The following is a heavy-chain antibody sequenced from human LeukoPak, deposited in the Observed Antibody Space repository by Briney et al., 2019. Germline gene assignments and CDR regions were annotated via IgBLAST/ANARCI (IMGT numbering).Heavy chain of an antibody. Sequence: SETLSLTCTVSGGSISSGGYYWSWIRQHPGKGLEWIVYIYYSGSTYYNPSLKSRVTISVDTSKNQFSLKLSSVTAADTAVYYCARAVGRYDFWSGYYVSYYMDVWGKGTTVTVSS. J-gene: IGHJ6*03. CDR1: GGSISSGGYY. D-gene: IGHD3-3*01. CDR2: IYYSGST. CDR3: ARAVGRYDFWSGYYVSYYMDV. V-gene: IGHV4-31*03.